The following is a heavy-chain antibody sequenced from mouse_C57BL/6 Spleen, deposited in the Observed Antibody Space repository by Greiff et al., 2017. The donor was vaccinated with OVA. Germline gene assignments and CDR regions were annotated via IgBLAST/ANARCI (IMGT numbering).Heavy chain of an antibody. CDR2: INPNNGGT. CDR1: GYTFTDYY. J-gene: IGHJ3*01. D-gene: IGHD1-1*01. CDR3: ARADYYGSSYVAY. V-gene: IGHV1-26*01. Sequence: VQLQQSGPELAKPGASVKISCKASGYTFTDYYMNWVKQSHGKSLEWIGDINPNNGGTSYNQKFKGKATLTVDKSSSTAYMELRSLTSEDSAVYYCARADYYGSSYVAYWGQGTLGTVSA.